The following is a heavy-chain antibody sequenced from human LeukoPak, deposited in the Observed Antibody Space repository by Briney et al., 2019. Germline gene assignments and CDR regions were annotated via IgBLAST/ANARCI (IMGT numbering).Heavy chain of an antibody. J-gene: IGHJ4*02. D-gene: IGHD1-26*01. CDR1: GFTFSSYS. CDR2: ISSSSSTL. CDR3: ARRKGGATILYYFDY. Sequence: GGSLRLSCAASGFTFSSYSMNWVRQAPGKGLERVSYISSSSSTLYYADSVKGRFTISRDNAKNSLYLQMNSLRDEDTAVYYCARRKGGATILYYFDYWGQGTLVTVSS. V-gene: IGHV3-48*02.